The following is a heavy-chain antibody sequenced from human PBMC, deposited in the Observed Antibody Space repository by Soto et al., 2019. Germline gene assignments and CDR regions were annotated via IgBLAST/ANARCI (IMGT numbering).Heavy chain of an antibody. J-gene: IGHJ4*02. Sequence: QVQLQESGPGLAKPSETLSLSCTVSGGSVSSGSYYWSWIRQPPGKGLEWIGYIDYSGNTNYNPSLKSRITISVDTSKNQFSLKLSSVTAADTAVYYCARERGDAASYPFFDYWGQGTLVTVSS. CDR3: ARERGDAASYPFFDY. V-gene: IGHV4-61*01. CDR2: IDYSGNT. D-gene: IGHD1-26*01. CDR1: GGSVSSGSYY.